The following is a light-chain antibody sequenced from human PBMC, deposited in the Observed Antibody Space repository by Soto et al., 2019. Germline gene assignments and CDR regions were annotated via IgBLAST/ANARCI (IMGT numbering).Light chain of an antibody. V-gene: IGLV2-14*03. Sequence: QSALTQPASVSGSPGQSITISCTGTSDDIGAFDYVSWYQQHPGKAPKLMIFDVSDRPSGVSSRFSGSKSGNTASLTISGLQSEDEADYYCSSYTASSTVFGGGTKLTVL. CDR2: DVS. J-gene: IGLJ2*01. CDR3: SSYTASSTV. CDR1: SDDIGAFDY.